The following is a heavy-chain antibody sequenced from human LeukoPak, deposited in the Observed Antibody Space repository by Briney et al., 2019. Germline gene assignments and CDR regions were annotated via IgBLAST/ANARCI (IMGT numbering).Heavy chain of an antibody. Sequence: GGSLRLSCEASGFTFSLYWMSWVRQAPGKGLEWVANIKQDGSEKYYVDSVKGRFTISRDNAKNSLYMQMNSLRADDTAVYYCARDGDTSGYTDWGQGTLVTVSS. CDR2: IKQDGSEK. CDR1: GFTFSLYW. V-gene: IGHV3-7*01. D-gene: IGHD3-22*01. J-gene: IGHJ4*02. CDR3: ARDGDTSGYTD.